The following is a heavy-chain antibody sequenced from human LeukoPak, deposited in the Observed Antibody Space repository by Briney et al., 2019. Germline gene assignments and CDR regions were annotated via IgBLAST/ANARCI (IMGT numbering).Heavy chain of an antibody. CDR3: ARGSAATLYYYYYYMDV. CDR2: MNPNSGNT. Sequence: ASVKVSCNASGYTFISYDINWVRQATGQGLKWMGWMNPNSGNTGYAQKFQGRVTMTRNTSISTAYMELSSLRSEDTAVYYCARGSAATLYYYYYYMDVWGKGTTVTVSS. J-gene: IGHJ6*03. D-gene: IGHD2-15*01. V-gene: IGHV1-8*01. CDR1: GYTFISYD.